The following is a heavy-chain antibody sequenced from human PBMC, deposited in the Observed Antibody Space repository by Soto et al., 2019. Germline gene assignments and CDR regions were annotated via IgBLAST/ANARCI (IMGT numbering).Heavy chain of an antibody. CDR1: GFRFSDYS. CDR3: VRAPGGVEAAQITHFQH. V-gene: IGHV3-21*06. J-gene: IGHJ1*01. Sequence: GGSLRLSCAGSGFRFSDYSINWVRQAPGKGLEWVSSISRFGSFIYYADSLQGRLTISRDNAKTLVFLQIDNLRAEDTAIYYCVRAPGGVEAAQITHFQHWGHLTQVPASP. CDR2: ISRFGSFI. D-gene: IGHD2-15*01.